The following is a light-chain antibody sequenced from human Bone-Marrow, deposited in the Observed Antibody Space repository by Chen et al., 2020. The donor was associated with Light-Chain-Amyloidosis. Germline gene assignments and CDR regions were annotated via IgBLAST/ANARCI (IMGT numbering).Light chain of an antibody. CDR1: QSVGTY. V-gene: IGKV3-11*01. J-gene: IGKJ5*01. Sequence: EIVLTQSPATLSLSPGERAILSCRASQSVGTYLAWYQQKPGQAPRLLIYDASHRATGIPARFSGSGSGTDFTLMLSSLEPEDFAVYYCQQRSNWPPSITFGQGTRLEMK. CDR2: DAS. CDR3: QQRSNWPPSIT.